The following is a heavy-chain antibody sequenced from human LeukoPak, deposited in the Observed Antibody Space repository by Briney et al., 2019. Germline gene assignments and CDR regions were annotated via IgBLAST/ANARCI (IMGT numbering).Heavy chain of an antibody. V-gene: IGHV3-7*01. CDR3: APDIVAARVFQY. Sequence: TGGSLRLSCAASGFTFGNYWMKWVRQAPGKGLEWVAIINNDGTVKNYVDSVKGRFTISRDNAENSLSLQMNSLRAEDTAVYYCAPDIVAARVFQYWGQGTLVTVSS. CDR2: INNDGTVK. D-gene: IGHD5-12*01. J-gene: IGHJ1*01. CDR1: GFTFGNYW.